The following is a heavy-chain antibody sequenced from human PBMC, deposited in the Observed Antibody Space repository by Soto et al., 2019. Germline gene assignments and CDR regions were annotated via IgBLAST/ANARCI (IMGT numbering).Heavy chain of an antibody. CDR2: FKWNSGDV. CDR3: AKDRSSGSPYYGMDF. V-gene: IGHV3-9*01. Sequence: GGSLRLSCAASGFTFGDYAMHWVRQVPGKGLEWVSGFKWNSGDVGYADSVKGRFTISRDNAKNSLYLQMNSLRPEDTAVYYCAKDRSSGSPYYGMDFWGQGTMVTVSS. D-gene: IGHD3-10*01. CDR1: GFTFGDYA. J-gene: IGHJ6*02.